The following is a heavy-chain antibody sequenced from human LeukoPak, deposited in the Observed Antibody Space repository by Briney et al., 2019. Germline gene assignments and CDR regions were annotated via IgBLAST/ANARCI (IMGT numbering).Heavy chain of an antibody. J-gene: IGHJ5*02. CDR1: GFTFSTYS. D-gene: IGHD1-26*01. Sequence: GGSLRLSCAASGFTFSTYSMNWVRQAPGKGLEWVSPISSSSSYIYYADSVKGRFTISRDNAKNSLYLQMNSLRAEDTAVYYCARSPIVGDPNWFDPWGQGTLVTVSS. CDR3: ARSPIVGDPNWFDP. CDR2: ISSSSSYI. V-gene: IGHV3-21*01.